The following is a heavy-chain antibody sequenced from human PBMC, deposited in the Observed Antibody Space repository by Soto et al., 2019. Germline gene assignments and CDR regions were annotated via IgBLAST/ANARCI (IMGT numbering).Heavy chain of an antibody. V-gene: IGHV3-30*03. CDR2: ISHDGSNK. J-gene: IGHJ6*02. Sequence: GGSLRLSCAASGFFFSSYTMHWVRQAQGKGLEWVAAISHDGSNKYYADSVKGRFIISRDNSKNTPYLQINSLRAEETAVYYCARDRGGSGEGYKLHYYLYAMDVWAKGPRSPSP. D-gene: IGHD3-16*01. CDR3: ARDRGGSGEGYKLHYYLYAMDV. CDR1: GFFFSSYT.